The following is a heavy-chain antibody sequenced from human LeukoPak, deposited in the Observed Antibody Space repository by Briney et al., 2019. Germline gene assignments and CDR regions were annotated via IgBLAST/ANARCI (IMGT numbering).Heavy chain of an antibody. V-gene: IGHV4-61*01. D-gene: IGHD3-10*01. CDR3: ARAYYYGSGSMDY. CDR1: GGSVSSGSYY. J-gene: IGHJ4*02. CDR2: IYYSGSA. Sequence: SETLSLTCTVSGGSVSSGSYYWSWIRQPPGKGLEWIAYIYYSGSANYNPSLKSRVTISVDTSKNQFFLRLNSVTAADTAVYYCARAYYYGSGSMDYWGQGTLVTVSS.